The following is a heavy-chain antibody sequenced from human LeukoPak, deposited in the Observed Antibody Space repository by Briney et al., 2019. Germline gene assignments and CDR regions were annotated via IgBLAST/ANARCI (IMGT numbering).Heavy chain of an antibody. CDR1: GITFSSYA. J-gene: IGHJ4*02. Sequence: GGSLRLSCAASGITFSSYAMSWVRQAPGKGLEWVSAISGSGGSTYYADSVKGRFTISRDNSKNTLYLQMNSLRAEDTAVYYCAKDSYSSGWSYFDYWGQGTLVTVSS. V-gene: IGHV3-23*01. CDR3: AKDSYSSGWSYFDY. D-gene: IGHD6-19*01. CDR2: ISGSGGST.